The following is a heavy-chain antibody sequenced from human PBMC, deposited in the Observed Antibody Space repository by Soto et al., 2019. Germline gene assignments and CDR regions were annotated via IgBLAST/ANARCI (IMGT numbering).Heavy chain of an antibody. CDR2: IIPIFGTA. V-gene: IGHV1-69*13. J-gene: IGHJ6*02. CDR3: ARDPHSGSXYYGMDV. CDR1: GGTFSSYG. D-gene: IGHD1-26*01. Sequence: ASVKVSCKASGGTFSSYGISWVRQAPGQGLEWMGGIIPIFGTANYAQKFQGRVTITADESTSTAYMELSSLRSEDTAVYYCARDPHSGSXYYGMDVWGQGTTVTVSS.